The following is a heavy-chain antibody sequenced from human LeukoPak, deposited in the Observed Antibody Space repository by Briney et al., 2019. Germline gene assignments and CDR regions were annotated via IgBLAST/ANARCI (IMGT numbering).Heavy chain of an antibody. Sequence: GASVKVSCKASGYTFTSYYMHWVRQAPGQGLEWMGIINPSGGSTSYAQKFQGRVTMTRDMSTSTVYMELSSLRSEDTAVYYCARGTYYYDSSGYYPNAFDIWGQGTMVTVSS. V-gene: IGHV1-46*01. J-gene: IGHJ3*02. CDR1: GYTFTSYY. D-gene: IGHD3-22*01. CDR3: ARGTYYYDSSGYYPNAFDI. CDR2: INPSGGST.